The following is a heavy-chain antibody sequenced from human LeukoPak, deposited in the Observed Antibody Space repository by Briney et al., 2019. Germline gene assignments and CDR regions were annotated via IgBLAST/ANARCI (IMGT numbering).Heavy chain of an antibody. J-gene: IGHJ3*02. Sequence: GGSLRLSCTASGFTFRSYGMHWVRQAPGKGLEWVAVISYDGSNKNFADSVKGRFTISRDNSKNTLYLQMNSLRPEDTAVYYCARDDPDDYDAFDIWGQGTMVTVSS. CDR3: ARDDPDDYDAFDI. V-gene: IGHV3-30*03. CDR1: GFTFRSYG. D-gene: IGHD4-11*01. CDR2: ISYDGSNK.